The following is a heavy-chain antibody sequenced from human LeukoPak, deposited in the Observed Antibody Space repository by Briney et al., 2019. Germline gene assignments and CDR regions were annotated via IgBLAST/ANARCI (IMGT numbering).Heavy chain of an antibody. V-gene: IGHV3-23*01. CDR2: ISGGGDTT. Sequence: GGSLRLSCSASGFSFSSYTMTWVRQAPGKGPEWVSIISGGGDTTFYTDSVKGRFTISRDNAKNSLYLQMDSLSAEDTAVYYCARQSTAAYSMNFNYWGQGTLVTVSS. D-gene: IGHD6-6*01. CDR1: GFSFSSYT. J-gene: IGHJ4*02. CDR3: ARQSTAAYSMNFNY.